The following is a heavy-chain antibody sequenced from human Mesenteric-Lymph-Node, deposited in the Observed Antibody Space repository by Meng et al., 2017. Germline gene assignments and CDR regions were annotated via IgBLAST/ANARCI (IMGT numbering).Heavy chain of an antibody. CDR3: ARGEVDARLRH. V-gene: IGHV4-34*02. CDR2: INHSGST. D-gene: IGHD2-15*01. CDR1: GGSFSGHY. J-gene: IGHJ4*02. Sequence: QVQLQQWGAGLLKPAETLSLTCAVYGGSFSGHYWSWIRQPPGKGLEWIGEINHSGSTNYNPSLKSRVTISVDTSKNQFSLKLDSVTAADTAVYYCARGEVDARLRHWGQGTLVTVSS.